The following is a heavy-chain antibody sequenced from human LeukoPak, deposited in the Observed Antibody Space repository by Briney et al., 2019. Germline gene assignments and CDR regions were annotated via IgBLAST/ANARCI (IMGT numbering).Heavy chain of an antibody. CDR2: ISNDETNK. Sequence: PGGSLRLSCAASGFTFSRDGMHWVRQAPGKGLEWVAVISNDETNKYYTDSVKGRFTISRDNSKNMVYLQMNSLRVEDTAVYYCAKEGQRGSYGVYDDYHWGQGTLATVSS. D-gene: IGHD5/OR15-5a*01. V-gene: IGHV3-30*18. CDR1: GFTFSRDG. J-gene: IGHJ5*02. CDR3: AKEGQRGSYGVYDDYH.